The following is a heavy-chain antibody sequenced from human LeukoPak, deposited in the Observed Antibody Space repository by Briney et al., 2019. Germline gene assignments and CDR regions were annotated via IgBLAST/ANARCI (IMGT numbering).Heavy chain of an antibody. CDR2: MNDSRST. CDR3: ARSFAGPTPYFDY. Sequence: PPETLSLTCAVYGGSLSGYYWSWIRQPPGPGRRGSGEMNDSRSTKYSPSLKSRLTISVDTSKNQFSLKLSSVTAADTAVYYCARSFAGPTPYFDYWGRGTLLTVSS. CDR1: GGSLSGYY. J-gene: IGHJ4*02. D-gene: IGHD3-16*01. V-gene: IGHV4-34*01.